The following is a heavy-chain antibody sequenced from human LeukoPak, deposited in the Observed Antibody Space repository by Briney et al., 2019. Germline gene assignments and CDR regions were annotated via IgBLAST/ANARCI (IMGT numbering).Heavy chain of an antibody. Sequence: GGSLRLSCAASGFTFNSYVMSWVRQAPGKGLEWVVVISYDGSNKYYADSVKGRFTISRDNSKNTLYLQMNSLRAEDTAVYYCAREFVVGSSGYPDHKRYGMDVWGQGTTVTVSS. J-gene: IGHJ6*02. D-gene: IGHD3-22*01. CDR1: GFTFNSYV. CDR3: AREFVVGSSGYPDHKRYGMDV. CDR2: ISYDGSNK. V-gene: IGHV3-30-3*01.